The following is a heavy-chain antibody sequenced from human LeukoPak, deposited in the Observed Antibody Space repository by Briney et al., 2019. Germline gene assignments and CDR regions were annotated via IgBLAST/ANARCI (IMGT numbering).Heavy chain of an antibody. V-gene: IGHV3-66*02. CDR1: GFTVSSTY. CDR2: YSGGTT. J-gene: IGHJ4*02. Sequence: GGSLRLSCAASGFTVSSTYMSWVRQAPGKGQEWVSVYSGGTTYYADSVKGRLTISRDNSKNTLYLQMNSLRAEDTAVYYCASGTQLWHGGYWGQGTLVTVSS. CDR3: ASGTQLWHGGY. D-gene: IGHD5-18*01.